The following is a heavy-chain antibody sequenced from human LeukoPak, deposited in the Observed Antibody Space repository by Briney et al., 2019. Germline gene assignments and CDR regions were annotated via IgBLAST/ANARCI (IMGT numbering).Heavy chain of an antibody. Sequence: SVNVSCKASGGTFSSYAISWVRQAPGQGLEWMGGIIPILGIANYAQKFQGRVTITADKSTSTAYMELSSLRSEDTAVYYCARGMYCSSTSCYKVYNWFDPWGQGTLVTVSS. J-gene: IGHJ5*02. CDR1: GGTFSSYA. CDR2: IIPILGIA. V-gene: IGHV1-69*10. CDR3: ARGMYCSSTSCYKVYNWFDP. D-gene: IGHD2-2*02.